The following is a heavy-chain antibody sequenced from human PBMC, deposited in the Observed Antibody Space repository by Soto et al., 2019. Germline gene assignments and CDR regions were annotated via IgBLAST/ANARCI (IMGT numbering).Heavy chain of an antibody. CDR3: ARTFDYYGMDV. Sequence: LSLTCAVSGYSIASGYYWAWIRQSPGKGLEWIGSIYHAGSVYYNPSLNSRVAVSLGTSKNHFSLKLTSVTAADTAVYYCARTFDYYGMDVWGQGTTVTVSS. J-gene: IGHJ6*02. V-gene: IGHV4-38-2*01. CDR1: GYSIASGYY. CDR2: IYHAGSV.